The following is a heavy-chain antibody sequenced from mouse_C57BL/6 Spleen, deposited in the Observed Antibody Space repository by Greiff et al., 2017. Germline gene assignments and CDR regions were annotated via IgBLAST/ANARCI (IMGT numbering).Heavy chain of an antibody. J-gene: IGHJ3*01. CDR3: ARSRYSNYQAWFAY. D-gene: IGHD2-5*01. CDR1: GYAFTNYL. Sequence: QVQLQQSGAELVRPGTSVKVSCKASGYAFTNYLIEWVKQRPGQGLERIGVINPGSGGTNYTEKFKGKATLTADKSSSTAYMQLSSLTSEDSAVYFCARSRYSNYQAWFAYWGQGTLVTVSA. CDR2: INPGSGGT. V-gene: IGHV1-54*01.